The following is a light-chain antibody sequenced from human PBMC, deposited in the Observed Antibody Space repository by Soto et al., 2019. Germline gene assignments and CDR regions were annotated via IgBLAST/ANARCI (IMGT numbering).Light chain of an antibody. V-gene: IGKV1-5*01. Sequence: DIQMTQSPSTLPASVGDRVTITCRANQSISSWLAWYQQKPGKAPKLLIYDASSLESGVPSRFSGSGSGTEFTLTISSLQPDDFATYYCQQYNSYSTFGQGTKVDI. CDR2: DAS. CDR3: QQYNSYST. CDR1: QSISSW. J-gene: IGKJ1*01.